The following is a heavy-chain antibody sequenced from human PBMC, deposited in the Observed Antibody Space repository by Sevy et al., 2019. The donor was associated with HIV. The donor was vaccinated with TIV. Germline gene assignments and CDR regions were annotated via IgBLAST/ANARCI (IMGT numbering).Heavy chain of an antibody. CDR2: IYHYGTT. V-gene: IGHV4-39*01. D-gene: IGHD3-22*01. Sequence: WETLSLTCTVSGGSIRNSEFYWDWIRQPPGKGLEWIGSIYHYGTTYYGPSFKSRVTMSVDTSKNQFSLSLKSVTAADTGVYYCARRGTLIVGSTKRWHFDLWGRGTLVTVSS. CDR3: ARRGTLIVGSTKRWHFDL. J-gene: IGHJ2*01. CDR1: GGSIRNSEFY.